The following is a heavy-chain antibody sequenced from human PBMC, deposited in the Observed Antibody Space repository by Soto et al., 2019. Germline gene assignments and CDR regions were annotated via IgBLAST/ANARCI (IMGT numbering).Heavy chain of an antibody. CDR1: GGTFSSYA. Sequence: QVQLVQSGAEVKKPGSSVKVSCKASGGTFSSYAISWVRQAPGQGLEWMGGIIPIFGTANYAQKFQGRVTITADGSTSTAYMEVSSLRSEDKAVYYCARRGVTGTTGAGDAFDIWGQGTMVTVSS. CDR2: IIPIFGTA. J-gene: IGHJ3*02. V-gene: IGHV1-69*01. CDR3: ARRGVTGTTGAGDAFDI. D-gene: IGHD1-7*01.